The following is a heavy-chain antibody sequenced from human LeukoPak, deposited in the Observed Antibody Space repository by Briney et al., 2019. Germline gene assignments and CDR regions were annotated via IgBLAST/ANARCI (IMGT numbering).Heavy chain of an antibody. J-gene: IGHJ5*02. CDR1: GFTFSSFW. Sequence: GGSLRLSCAASGFTFSSFWMSWVRQAPGKRPEWVANIKQDGSEIYYVDSVKGRFTISRDNAKNLLYLQMNSLRAEDTAMYHRSRDVGPSDRWGQGTLVTVSS. V-gene: IGHV3-7*01. CDR2: IKQDGSEI. D-gene: IGHD3-10*01. CDR3: SRDVGPSDR.